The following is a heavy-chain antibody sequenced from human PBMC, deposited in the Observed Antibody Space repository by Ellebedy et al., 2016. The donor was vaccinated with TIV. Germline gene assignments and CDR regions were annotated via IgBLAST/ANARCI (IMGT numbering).Heavy chain of an antibody. CDR2: FDPEDGET. D-gene: IGHD5-24*01. CDR1: GYTLTELS. J-gene: IGHJ3*02. CDR3: ARDVEMATNDAFDI. Sequence: ASVKVSXXVSGYTLTELSMHWVRQAPGKGLEWMGGFDPEDGETIYAQKFQGRVTMTGDTSTSTVYMELSSLRSEDTAVYYCARDVEMATNDAFDIWGQGTMVTVSS. V-gene: IGHV1-24*01.